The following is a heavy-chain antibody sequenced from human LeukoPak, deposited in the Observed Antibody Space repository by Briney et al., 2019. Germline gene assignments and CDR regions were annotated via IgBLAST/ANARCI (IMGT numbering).Heavy chain of an antibody. CDR2: IFTSGSN. V-gene: IGHV4-4*07. CDR1: GDSISTYY. Sequence: PSETLSLTCTVSGDSISTYYWSWIRQPAGKGLEWIGRIFTSGSNNYNPSLKSRLTMSIDTSRNQFSLKLSSVTAADTAVYYCASAQRLPVTTSPLNYYYYMDVWGKGTTVTVSS. J-gene: IGHJ6*03. CDR3: ASAQRLPVTTSPLNYYYYMDV. D-gene: IGHD4-17*01.